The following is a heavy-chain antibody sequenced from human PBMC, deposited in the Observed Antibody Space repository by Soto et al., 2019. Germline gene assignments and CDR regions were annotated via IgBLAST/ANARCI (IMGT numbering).Heavy chain of an antibody. CDR2: IKSKTHGGTT. D-gene: IGHD2-15*01. Sequence: GGSLRLSCAASEFAFTNAWINWVRQAPGKGLEWVGRIKSKTHGGTTDFAAPVKGRFAISRDDSNNMVYLQMNSLRTEDTGIYYCTTDSYSAMMVVRFDYWGHGTLVTVSS. J-gene: IGHJ4*01. CDR1: EFAFTNAW. V-gene: IGHV3-15*07. CDR3: TTDSYSAMMVVRFDY.